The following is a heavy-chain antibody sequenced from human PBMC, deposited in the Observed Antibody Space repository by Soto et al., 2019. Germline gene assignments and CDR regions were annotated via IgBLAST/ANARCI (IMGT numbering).Heavy chain of an antibody. V-gene: IGHV3-23*01. CDR1: GFTFNDYA. CDR2: ISRGGDAT. D-gene: IGHD2-8*02. Sequence: GGSLRLSCVGSGFTFNDYALNWVRQSPGKGLGWVSTISRGGDATHYADSVRGRFTISRDNSKHTLSLLMKSLRAEDSAIYYCARDPSTGAADFWGQGTLVTVSS. J-gene: IGHJ4*02. CDR3: ARDPSTGAADF.